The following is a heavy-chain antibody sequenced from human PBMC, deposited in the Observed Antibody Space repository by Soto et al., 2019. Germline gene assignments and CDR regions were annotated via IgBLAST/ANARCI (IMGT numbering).Heavy chain of an antibody. V-gene: IGHV3-30*18. CDR3: AKVMTEYSGVAIDY. CDR1: GFTFSNFG. CDR2: ASYDEVNK. D-gene: IGHD6-6*01. Sequence: GGSLRLSCEASGFTFSNFGIHWVRQAPGKGLEWLAVASYDEVNKFYADSVRGRFTISRDNSKDTAYLQINSLRPDDTAMYFCAKVMTEYSGVAIDYWGQGTLVTVSS. J-gene: IGHJ4*02.